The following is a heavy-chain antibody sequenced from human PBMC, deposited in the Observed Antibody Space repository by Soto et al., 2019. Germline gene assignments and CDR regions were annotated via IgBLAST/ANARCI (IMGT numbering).Heavy chain of an antibody. CDR1: GLTFSNYA. V-gene: IGHV3-23*01. CDR3: VKEGSGWYSRGSFDF. CDR2: ISGSGGSA. Sequence: EVQLLESGGDLVQPGGSLRLSCAASGLTFSNYAMNWVRQAPGKGLEWVSVISGSGGSASYADSVKGRFTISRDNSKNWMYLQMNRLRDEETATYYCVKEGSGWYSRGSFDFWGRGTMVTVSS. D-gene: IGHD6-19*01. J-gene: IGHJ3*01.